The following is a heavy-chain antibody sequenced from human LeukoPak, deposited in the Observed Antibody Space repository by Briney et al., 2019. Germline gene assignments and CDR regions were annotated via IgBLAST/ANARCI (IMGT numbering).Heavy chain of an antibody. CDR3: ARVKGSGSYLDYYYYYYMDV. J-gene: IGHJ6*03. V-gene: IGHV1-2*02. D-gene: IGHD3-10*01. CDR1: GYTFTGYY. Sequence: ASVKVSCKASGYTFTGYYMHWVRQAPGQGLEWMGWINPNSGGTNYAQKFQGRVTMTRDTSISTAYMELSRLRSDDTAVYYCARVKGSGSYLDYYYYYYMDVWGKGTTVTVSS. CDR2: INPNSGGT.